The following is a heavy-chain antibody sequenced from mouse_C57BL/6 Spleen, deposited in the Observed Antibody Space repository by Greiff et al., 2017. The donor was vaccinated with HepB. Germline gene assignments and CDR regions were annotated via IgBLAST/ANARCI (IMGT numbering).Heavy chain of an antibody. D-gene: IGHD2-1*01. V-gene: IGHV5-4*03. CDR3: ARIGSTMVTTRYFDY. CDR2: ISDGGSYT. CDR1: GFTFSSYA. Sequence: DVMLVESGGGLVKPGGSLKLSCAASGFTFSSYAMSWVRQTPEKRLEWVATISDGGSYTYYPDNVKGRFTISRDNAKNNLYLQMSHLKSEDTAMYYCARIGSTMVTTRYFDYWGQGTTLTVSS. J-gene: IGHJ2*01.